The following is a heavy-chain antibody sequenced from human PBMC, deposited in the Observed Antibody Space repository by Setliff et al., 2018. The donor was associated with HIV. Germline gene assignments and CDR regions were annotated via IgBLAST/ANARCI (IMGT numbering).Heavy chain of an antibody. Sequence: ASVKVSCKISGYTFIDHYIHWVQQAPGKGLEWMGRVDPEDGETITAEKFQGRVTMTADRSTDTIYMELSSLRSEDTAVYYCATSGFYDILTGPTPGAFDIWGQGTLVTVSS. D-gene: IGHD3-9*01. V-gene: IGHV1-69-2*01. CDR2: VDPEDGET. CDR3: ATSGFYDILTGPTPGAFDI. J-gene: IGHJ3*02. CDR1: GYTFIDHY.